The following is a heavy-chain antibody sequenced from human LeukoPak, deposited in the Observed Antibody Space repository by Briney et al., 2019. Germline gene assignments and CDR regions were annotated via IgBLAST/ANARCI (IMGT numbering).Heavy chain of an antibody. J-gene: IGHJ6*03. CDR1: GGSFSGYY. CDR3: ARERSYFDWLHISIYYYYMDV. D-gene: IGHD3-9*01. V-gene: IGHV4-34*01. Sequence: SETLSLTCAVYGGSFSGYYWSWIRQPPGKGLEWIGEINHSGSTNYNPSLRSRVTISVDTSKNQFSLKLSSVTAADTAVYYCARERSYFDWLHISIYYYYMDVWGKGTTVTVSS. CDR2: INHSGST.